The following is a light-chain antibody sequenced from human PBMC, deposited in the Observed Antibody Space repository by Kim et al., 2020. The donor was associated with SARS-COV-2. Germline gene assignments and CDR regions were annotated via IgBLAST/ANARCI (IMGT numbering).Light chain of an antibody. Sequence: SPGERAPLSCRASQSVSSIYLAWYQRKPGQTPRLIIYGISTRATGIPDRFSGSGSGTDFTLTISRLEPEDFAVYYCQQYAGSPPTFGQGTKVDIK. J-gene: IGKJ1*01. V-gene: IGKV3-20*01. CDR1: QSVSSIY. CDR2: GIS. CDR3: QQYAGSPPT.